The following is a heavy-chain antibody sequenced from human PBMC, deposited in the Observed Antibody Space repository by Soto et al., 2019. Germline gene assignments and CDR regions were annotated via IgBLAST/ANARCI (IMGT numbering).Heavy chain of an antibody. CDR1: GGPFSGYY. CDR3: ARDDYGGDAFDI. Sequence: LSETLSHTCALYGGPFSGYYWSWIRQPPGKGLEWIGEINHSGSTNYNPSLKSRVTISVDTSKKNFSLKLSSVTAADTAVCYCARDDYGGDAFDIWGQGTMVT. V-gene: IGHV4-34*01. CDR2: INHSGST. J-gene: IGHJ3*02. D-gene: IGHD4-17*01.